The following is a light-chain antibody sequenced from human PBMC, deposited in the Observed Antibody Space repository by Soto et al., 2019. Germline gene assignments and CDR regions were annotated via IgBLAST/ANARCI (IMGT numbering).Light chain of an antibody. CDR1: QSISNY. CDR3: QQSYGTPLT. V-gene: IGKV1-39*01. Sequence: DMEMTQSPSSLSASVGDRVTITCRASQSISNYLNWYQHTPGKVPKLLIYAASSLQSGVPTRFSGSGSGTDFTLTNSSLQPEDFATYYCQQSYGTPLTFGGGTKIEIK. CDR2: AAS. J-gene: IGKJ4*01.